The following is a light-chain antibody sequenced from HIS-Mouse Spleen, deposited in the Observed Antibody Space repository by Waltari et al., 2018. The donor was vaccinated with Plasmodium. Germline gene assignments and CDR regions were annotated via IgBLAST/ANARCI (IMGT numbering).Light chain of an antibody. J-gene: IGLJ3*02. Sequence: QAGLTQPPSVSKGLRQTATLTCTGNSNIVGNTGAAWLQQHQGHPPKLLSYRNNNRPSGISERFSASRSGNTASLTITGLQPEDEADYYCSALDSSLSAHDWVFGGGTKLTVL. V-gene: IGLV10-54*02. CDR3: SALDSSLSAHDWV. CDR2: RNN. CDR1: SNIVGNTG.